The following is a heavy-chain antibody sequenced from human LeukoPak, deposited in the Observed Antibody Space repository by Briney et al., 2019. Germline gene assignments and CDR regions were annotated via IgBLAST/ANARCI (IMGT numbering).Heavy chain of an antibody. CDR1: GYTFTGYY. D-gene: IGHD6-13*01. CDR3: AREVPYSHWTFDI. J-gene: IGHJ3*02. CDR2: INPNSGGT. V-gene: IGHV1-2*02. Sequence: LRASVKVSCKASGYTFTGYYMHWVRQAPGQGLEWMGWINPNSGGTNYAQKFQGRVTMTRDTSISTAYMELSRLRSYDTAVYYCAREVPYSHWTFDIWGQGTMVTVSS.